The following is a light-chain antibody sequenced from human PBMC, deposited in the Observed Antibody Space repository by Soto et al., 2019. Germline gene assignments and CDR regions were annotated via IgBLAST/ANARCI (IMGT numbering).Light chain of an antibody. Sequence: QSALTHPASVSGSPRQSLTISCTGTSSDVGGYNYVSWYQQHPGKAPKFMIYDVSNRPSGVSNRFSGSKSGNTASLTISGLQAEDEADYYCCSYTTSNTRQIVFGTGTKVTVL. CDR2: DVS. J-gene: IGLJ1*01. V-gene: IGLV2-14*01. CDR1: SSDVGGYNY. CDR3: CSYTTSNTRQIV.